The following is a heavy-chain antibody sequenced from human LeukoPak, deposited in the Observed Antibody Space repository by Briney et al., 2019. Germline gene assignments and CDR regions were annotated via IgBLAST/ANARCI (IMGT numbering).Heavy chain of an antibody. Sequence: GGTLRLSCAASGFTFSSFAMSWIRQAPGKGLEWVGRIKSKTDGGTTDYAAPVKGRFTISRDDSKNTLYLQMNSLKTEDTAVYYCTTVSAPYYDFWSGSRGTPFFDYWGQGTLVTVSS. CDR3: TTVSAPYYDFWSGSRGTPFFDY. D-gene: IGHD3-3*01. V-gene: IGHV3-15*01. CDR2: IKSKTDGGTT. J-gene: IGHJ4*02. CDR1: GFTFSSFA.